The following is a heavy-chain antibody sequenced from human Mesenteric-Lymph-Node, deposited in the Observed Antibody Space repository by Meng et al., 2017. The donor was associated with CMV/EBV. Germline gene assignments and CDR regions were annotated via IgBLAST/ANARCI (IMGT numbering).Heavy chain of an antibody. V-gene: IGHV3-23*03. Sequence: GESLKISCAASGFTFSSYAMSWVRQAPGKGLEWVSVIYSGGSSTYYADSVKGRFTISRDNSKNTLYLQMNSLRAEDTAVYYCAKAGIAARRVGWFDPWGQGTLVTVSS. J-gene: IGHJ5*02. D-gene: IGHD6-6*01. CDR3: AKAGIAARRVGWFDP. CDR1: GFTFSSYA. CDR2: IYSGGSST.